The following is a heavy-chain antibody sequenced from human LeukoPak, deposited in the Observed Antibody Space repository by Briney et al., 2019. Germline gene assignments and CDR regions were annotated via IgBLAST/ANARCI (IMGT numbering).Heavy chain of an antibody. CDR1: GGTFSSYA. CDR2: IIPIFGTA. J-gene: IGHJ5*02. CDR3: ARASFTIFGVVIDIHWFDP. Sequence: GSSVKVSCKASGGTFSSYAISWVRQAPGQGLEWMGGIIPIFGTANYAQKFQGRVTITADESTSTAHMELSSLRSEDTAVYYCARASFTIFGVVIDIHWFDPWGQGTLVTVSS. V-gene: IGHV1-69*01. D-gene: IGHD3-3*01.